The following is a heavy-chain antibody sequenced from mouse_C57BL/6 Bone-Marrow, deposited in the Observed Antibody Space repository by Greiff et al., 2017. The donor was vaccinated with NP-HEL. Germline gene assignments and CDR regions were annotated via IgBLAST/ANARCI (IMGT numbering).Heavy chain of an antibody. CDR3: ARGIITTPLDY. J-gene: IGHJ2*01. V-gene: IGHV1-55*01. CDR2: IYPGSGST. D-gene: IGHD1-2*01. CDR1: GYTFTSYW. Sequence: QVQLQQSGAELVKPGASVKMSCKASGYTFTSYWITWVKQRPGQGLEWIGDIYPGSGSTNYNEKFKSKATLTVDTSSSTAYMQLSSLTSEDSAVYYCARGIITTPLDYWGQGTTLTVSS.